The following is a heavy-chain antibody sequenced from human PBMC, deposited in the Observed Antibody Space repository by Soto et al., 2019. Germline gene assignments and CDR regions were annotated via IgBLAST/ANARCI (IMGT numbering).Heavy chain of an antibody. V-gene: IGHV4-4*02. CDR1: GDSITNSNW. Sequence: PSETLSLTCAVSGDSITNSNWWSWVRQAPGKGLEWIGEIYHSGATTYNPSLKSRATISVDPSNNHFSLKLTSVTAADTAVYFCARDLGTGTDYWGQGILVTVSS. D-gene: IGHD1-1*01. J-gene: IGHJ4*02. CDR3: ARDLGTGTDY. CDR2: IYHSGAT.